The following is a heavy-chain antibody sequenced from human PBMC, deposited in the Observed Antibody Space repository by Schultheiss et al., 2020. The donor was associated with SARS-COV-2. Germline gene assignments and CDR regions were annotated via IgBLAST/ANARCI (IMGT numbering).Heavy chain of an antibody. CDR1: GFSLSTNGEG. D-gene: IGHD3-10*01. CDR2: IYWDDDK. J-gene: IGHJ4*02. CDR3: AHRGWFGELPH. V-gene: IGHV2-5*02. Sequence: SGPTLVKPTQTLTLTCTFSGFSLSTNGEGVGWIRQPPGKALEWLALIYWDDDKRYSPSLKSRLTITKDTSENQVVLTMTNVDPVDTATYYCAHRGWFGELPHWGQGTLVTVSS.